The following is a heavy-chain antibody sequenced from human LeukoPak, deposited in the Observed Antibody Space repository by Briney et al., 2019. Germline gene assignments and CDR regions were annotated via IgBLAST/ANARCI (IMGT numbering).Heavy chain of an antibody. D-gene: IGHD2-15*01. V-gene: IGHV4-39*01. Sequence: SETLSLTRTVSGGSISSSSYYWGWIRQPPGKGLEWIGSIYYSGSTYYNPSLKGRVTISVDTSKNQFSLKLSSVTAADTAVYYCARQTRIRGGSCFDYWGQGTLVTVSS. CDR2: IYYSGST. CDR1: GGSISSSSYY. CDR3: ARQTRIRGGSCFDY. J-gene: IGHJ4*02.